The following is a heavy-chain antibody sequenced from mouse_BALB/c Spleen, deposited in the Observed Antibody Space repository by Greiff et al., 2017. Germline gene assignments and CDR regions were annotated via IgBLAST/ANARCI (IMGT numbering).Heavy chain of an antibody. Sequence: QVQLQQSGAELARPGASVKMSCKASGYTFTSYTMHWVKQRPGQGLEWIGYINPSSGYTNYNQKFKDKATLTADKSSSTAYMQLSSLTSEDSAVYYCARKGYGNYEAMDYWGQGTSDTVSS. D-gene: IGHD2-10*02. V-gene: IGHV1-4*01. CDR3: ARKGYGNYEAMDY. CDR1: GYTFTSYT. J-gene: IGHJ4*01. CDR2: INPSSGYT.